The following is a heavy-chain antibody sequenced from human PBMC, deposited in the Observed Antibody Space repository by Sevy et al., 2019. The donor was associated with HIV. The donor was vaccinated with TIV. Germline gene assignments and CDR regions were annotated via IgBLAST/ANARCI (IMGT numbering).Heavy chain of an antibody. CDR3: ARGGGLSPHHWLDP. CDR1: GGTFSSYG. V-gene: IGHV1-69*13. Sequence: ASVKVSCKASGGTFSSYGITWVRQAPGQGLEWMGEFIPIFGSANYGQTFQGRVTMTADQSTSTAYVELSSLRSDDTAVYYCARGGGLSPHHWLDPWGQGTLVTVSS. J-gene: IGHJ5*02. D-gene: IGHD3-16*01. CDR2: FIPIFGSA.